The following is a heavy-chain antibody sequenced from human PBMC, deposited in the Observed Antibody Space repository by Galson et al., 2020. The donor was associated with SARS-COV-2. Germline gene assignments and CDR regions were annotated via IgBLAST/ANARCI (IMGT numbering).Heavy chain of an antibody. V-gene: IGHV3-48*02. CDR2: ISSSSTI. J-gene: IGHJ6*02. CDR1: GFTFSSYS. Sequence: GESLKISCAASGFTFSSYSMNWVRQAPGKGLEWVSYISSSSTIYYADSVKGRFTISRDNAKNSLYLQMNSLRDEDTAVYYCARDEKVVVAATTYYYYYGMDVWGQGTTVTVSS. D-gene: IGHD2-15*01. CDR3: ARDEKVVVAATTYYYYYGMDV.